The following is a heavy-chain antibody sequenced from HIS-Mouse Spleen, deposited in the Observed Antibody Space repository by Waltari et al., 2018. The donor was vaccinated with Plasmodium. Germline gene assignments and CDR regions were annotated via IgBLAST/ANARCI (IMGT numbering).Heavy chain of an antibody. CDR1: GFTFRSYG. V-gene: IGHV3-30*18. D-gene: IGHD3-16*01. Sequence: QVQLVESGGGVVQPGRSLRLSCAASGFTFRSYGMPWVRQAPGKGLEWVAVISYDGSNKYYADSVKGRFTISRDNSKNTLYLQMNSLRAEDTAVYYCAKAQGVINFDYWGQGTLVTVSS. CDR3: AKAQGVINFDY. J-gene: IGHJ4*02. CDR2: ISYDGSNK.